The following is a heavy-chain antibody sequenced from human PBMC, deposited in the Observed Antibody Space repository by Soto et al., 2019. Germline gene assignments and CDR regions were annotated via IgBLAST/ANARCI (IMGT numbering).Heavy chain of an antibody. CDR2: FSPILGIA. V-gene: IGHV1-69*10. CDR1: GDTFSSYS. D-gene: IGHD2-15*01. Sequence: SVKVSCKPSGDTFSSYSFSWVRQVPGQGLEKMGGFSPILGIANYAQKFQGRVTITADKSTSTAYMELSSLRSEDTAVYYCARDSPDMDAFDIWGQGTMVTVSS. CDR3: ARDSPDMDAFDI. J-gene: IGHJ3*02.